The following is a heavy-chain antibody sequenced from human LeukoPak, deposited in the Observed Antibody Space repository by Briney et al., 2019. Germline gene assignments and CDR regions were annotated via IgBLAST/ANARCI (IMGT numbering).Heavy chain of an antibody. CDR2: IGNDGRNK. CDR1: GFTFSSYG. D-gene: IGHD6-6*01. Sequence: GGSLRLSCVTSGFTFSSYGMHWVRQAPGKGLEWVALIGNDGRNKFYADSVKGRFTISRDNSKNTLYLQMNSLRVEDTAVYYCAKDRPSGYFDYWGQGTLVTVSS. CDR3: AKDRPSGYFDY. V-gene: IGHV3-30*02. J-gene: IGHJ4*02.